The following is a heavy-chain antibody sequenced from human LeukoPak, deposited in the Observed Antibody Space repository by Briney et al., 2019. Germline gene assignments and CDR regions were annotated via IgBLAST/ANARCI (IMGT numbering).Heavy chain of an antibody. V-gene: IGHV4-59*01. CDR3: ARVLAGRRFDP. Sequence: PSETLSLTCTVSGGSISSYYWTWIRQPPGKGLEWIGYIYYSGSTNYNPSLKSRVTISVDTSKNQFSLKLSSVTAADTAVYYCARVLAGRRFDPWGQGTLVTVSS. J-gene: IGHJ5*02. CDR1: GGSISSYY. D-gene: IGHD6-19*01. CDR2: IYYSGST.